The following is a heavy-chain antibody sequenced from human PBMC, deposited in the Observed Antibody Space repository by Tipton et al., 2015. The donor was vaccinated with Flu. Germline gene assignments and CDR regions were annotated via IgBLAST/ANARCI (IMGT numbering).Heavy chain of an antibody. CDR3: ARDRGHYYDSSGEGYFDY. CDR1: GGSISSYY. J-gene: IGHJ4*02. D-gene: IGHD3-22*01. CDR2: IYYSGST. Sequence: TLSLTCTVSGGSISSYYWSWIRQPPGKGLEWIGYIYYSGSTNYNPSLKSRVTISVDTSKNQFSLKLSSVTAADTAVYYCARDRGHYYDSSGEGYFDYWGQVTLVTVSS. V-gene: IGHV4-59*01.